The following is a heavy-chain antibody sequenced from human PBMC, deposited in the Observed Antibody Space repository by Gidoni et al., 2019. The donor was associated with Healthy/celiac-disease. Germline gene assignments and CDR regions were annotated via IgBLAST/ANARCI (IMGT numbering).Heavy chain of an antibody. V-gene: IGHV3-21*01. Sequence: EVQLVESGGGLVKPGGSLRLSCAASGFTFSSYSMNWVRQAPGKGLEWVSSISSSSSYIYYADSVKGRFTISRDNAKNSLYLQMNSLRAEDTAVYYCAREGLWFGELFPCWADYWGQGTLVTVSS. D-gene: IGHD3-10*01. J-gene: IGHJ4*02. CDR2: ISSSSSYI. CDR3: AREGLWFGELFPCWADY. CDR1: GFTFSSYS.